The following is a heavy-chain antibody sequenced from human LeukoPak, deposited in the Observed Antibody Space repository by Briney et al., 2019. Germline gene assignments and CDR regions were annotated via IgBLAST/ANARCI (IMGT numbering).Heavy chain of an antibody. CDR1: GFTFSSYS. J-gene: IGHJ4*02. V-gene: IGHV3-21*01. CDR3: ARDKYDILTGYPGYSFDY. CDR2: ISSSSSYI. D-gene: IGHD3-9*01. Sequence: NPGGSLRLYCAASGFTFSSYSMNWVRQAQGKGLEWVSSISSSSSYIYYADSVKGRFTISRDNAKNSLYLQMNSLRAEDTAVYYCARDKYDILTGYPGYSFDYWGRGTLVTVSS.